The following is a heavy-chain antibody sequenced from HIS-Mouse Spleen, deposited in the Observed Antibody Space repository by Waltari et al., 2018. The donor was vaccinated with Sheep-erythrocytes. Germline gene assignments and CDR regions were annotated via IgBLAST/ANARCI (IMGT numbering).Heavy chain of an antibody. V-gene: IGHV3-30-3*01. J-gene: IGHJ3*02. Sequence: QVQLVESGGGVVQPGRSLRLSCAASGFTFSSYAMHWVRQAPGKGLEWVAVISYDGSNKYYADSVKGRFTSSRDNSKNTLYLQMNSLRAEDTAVYYCARGAFDIWGQGTMVTVSS. CDR3: ARGAFDI. CDR1: GFTFSSYA. CDR2: ISYDGSNK.